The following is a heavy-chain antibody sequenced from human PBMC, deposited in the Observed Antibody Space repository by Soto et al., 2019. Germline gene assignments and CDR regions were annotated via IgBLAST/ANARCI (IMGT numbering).Heavy chain of an antibody. Sequence: ASVKVSCKASGGTFSRYAISWVRQAPGQGLEWMGGIIPIFGTANYAQKFQGRVTITADESTSTAYMELSSLRSEDTAVYYCARTYYYDSSGYYAFDIWGQGTMVTVSS. J-gene: IGHJ3*02. CDR1: GGTFSRYA. D-gene: IGHD3-22*01. V-gene: IGHV1-69*01. CDR2: IIPIFGTA. CDR3: ARTYYYDSSGYYAFDI.